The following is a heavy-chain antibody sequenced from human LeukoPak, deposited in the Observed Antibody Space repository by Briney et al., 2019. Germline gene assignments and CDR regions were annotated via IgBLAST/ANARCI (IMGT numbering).Heavy chain of an antibody. CDR2: ISYDGDKR. D-gene: IGHD6-19*01. J-gene: IGHJ4*02. V-gene: IGHV3-30-3*01. CDR3: ARTFGSGWYDPLTY. CDR1: GFTFSDFV. Sequence: SLRLSCAASGFTFSDFVMHWVRQAPGKGLEWVAIISYDGDKRDYTHSVKGRFTISRDNSNNTLFLQMTSPRAEDTAVYYCARTFGSGWYDPLTYWGQGTLVTVSS.